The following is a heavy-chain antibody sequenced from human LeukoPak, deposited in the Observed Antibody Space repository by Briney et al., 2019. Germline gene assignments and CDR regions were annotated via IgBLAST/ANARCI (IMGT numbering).Heavy chain of an antibody. J-gene: IGHJ6*03. CDR1: GGSFSGYY. CDR2: INHSGST. V-gene: IGHV4-34*01. D-gene: IGHD2-8*01. Sequence: SETLSLTCAVYGGSFSGYYWSWIRQPPGKGLEWIGEINHSGSTNYNPSLKSRVTISVDTSKNQFSLKLSSVTAADTAVYYCAREACTNGVCIYYYYYYMDVWGKGTTVTVSS. CDR3: AREACTNGVCIYYYYYYMDV.